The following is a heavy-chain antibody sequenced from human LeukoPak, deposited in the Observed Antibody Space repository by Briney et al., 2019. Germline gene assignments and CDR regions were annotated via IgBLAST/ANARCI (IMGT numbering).Heavy chain of an antibody. J-gene: IGHJ1*01. V-gene: IGHV4-59*08. D-gene: IGHD2-15*01. CDR2: IYYSGST. CDR3: ATLTYCSGGSCFPKYFQH. Sequence: PSETLSLTCTVSGGSISSYCWSWIRQPPGKGLEWIGYIYYSGSTNHNPSLKSRVTISVDTSKNQFSLKLSSVTAADTAVYYCATLTYCSGGSCFPKYFQHWGQGTLVAVSS. CDR1: GGSISSYC.